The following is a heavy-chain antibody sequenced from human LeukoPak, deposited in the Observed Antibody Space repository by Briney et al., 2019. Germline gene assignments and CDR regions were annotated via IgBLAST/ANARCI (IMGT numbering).Heavy chain of an antibody. Sequence: PSETLSLTCTVSGGSISGRYWGWIRQPPGKGLEWIGYINYSGSTDYNPSLKSRVTTSLDTSKNQFSLKLSSVTAADTAVYYCARDAGGGPFFDYWGQGTLVTVSS. CDR1: GGSISGRY. V-gene: IGHV4-59*11. CDR3: ARDAGGGPFFDY. J-gene: IGHJ4*02. D-gene: IGHD2-15*01. CDR2: INYSGST.